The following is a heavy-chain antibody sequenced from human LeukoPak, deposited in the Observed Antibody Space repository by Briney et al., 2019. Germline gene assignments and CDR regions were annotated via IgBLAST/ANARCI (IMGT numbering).Heavy chain of an antibody. J-gene: IGHJ4*02. Sequence: GGSLRLSCAASGFTFTSFWMHWVRRAPGKGLVWVSRVNGDGRTTTYADFVKGRFTISRDNAKNTLYLQMNSLRAEDTAVYYCAKDRAGTIDYWGQGTLVTVSS. CDR1: GFTFTSFW. CDR2: VNGDGRTT. CDR3: AKDRAGTIDY. V-gene: IGHV3-74*01. D-gene: IGHD1-14*01.